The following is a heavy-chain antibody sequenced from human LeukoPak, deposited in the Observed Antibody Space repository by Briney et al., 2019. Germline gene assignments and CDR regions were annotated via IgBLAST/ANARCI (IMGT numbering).Heavy chain of an antibody. CDR3: AKTGLQRYFDL. Sequence: SETLSLTCTVSGGSISSYYWSWIRQPPGTGLEWIGYIYYSGSTNYNPSLKSRVTISVDASKNQFSLKLSSVTAADTAVYYCAKTGLQRYFDLWGRGTLVTVSS. V-gene: IGHV4-59*01. CDR2: IYYSGST. CDR1: GGSISSYY. D-gene: IGHD5-24*01. J-gene: IGHJ2*01.